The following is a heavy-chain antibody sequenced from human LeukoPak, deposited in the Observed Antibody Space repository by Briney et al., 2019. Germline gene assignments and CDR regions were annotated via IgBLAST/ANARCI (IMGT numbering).Heavy chain of an antibody. CDR2: INHSGST. V-gene: IGHV4-34*01. Sequence: SETLSLTCAVYGGSFSGYYWSWIRQPPGKGLEWIGEINHSGSTTYKSSLKSRVTISVDTSKNQFSLKLSSVTAADTAVYYCARFLSVAGTGWYFDCWGQGALVTVSS. D-gene: IGHD6-19*01. CDR3: ARFLSVAGTGWYFDC. CDR1: GGSFSGYY. J-gene: IGHJ4*02.